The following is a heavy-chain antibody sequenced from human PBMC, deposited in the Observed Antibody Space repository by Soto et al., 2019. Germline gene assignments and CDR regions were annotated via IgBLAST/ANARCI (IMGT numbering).Heavy chain of an antibody. V-gene: IGHV1-3*05. J-gene: IGHJ4*02. D-gene: IGHD3-22*01. CDR1: GYTLTRYS. Sequence: QVQLVQSGAEEMKPGASVKVSCKASGYTLTRYSIHWVRQAPGQRLEWMGWINAGNGNTKFSQKFQGRVTITRDTSGSTAYMELRGLRSEDTAVYYCAILGTYYFDNSDNYFDFWGQGTLVTVSS. CDR3: AILGTYYFDNSDNYFDF. CDR2: INAGNGNT.